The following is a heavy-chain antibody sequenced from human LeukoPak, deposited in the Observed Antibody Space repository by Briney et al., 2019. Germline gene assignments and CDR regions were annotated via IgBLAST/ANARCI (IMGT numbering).Heavy chain of an antibody. Sequence: SETLSLTCAVYGGSFSGYCWSWIRQPPGKGLEWIGEINHSGSTNYNPSLKSRVTISVDTSKNQFSLKLSSVTAADTAVYYCAGRGFMVIDFWGQGTLVTVSS. J-gene: IGHJ4*02. CDR2: INHSGST. D-gene: IGHD5-18*01. CDR3: AGRGFMVIDF. CDR1: GGSFSGYC. V-gene: IGHV4-34*01.